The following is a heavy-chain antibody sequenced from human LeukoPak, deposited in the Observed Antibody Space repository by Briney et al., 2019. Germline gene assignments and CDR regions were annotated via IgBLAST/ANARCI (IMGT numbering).Heavy chain of an antibody. V-gene: IGHV3-30*02. J-gene: IGHJ3*02. CDR3: AKATRRNHIVVVPAAFDAFDI. D-gene: IGHD2-2*01. Sequence: PGGSLRLSCAASGFTFSSYGMHWVRQAPGKGLEWVAFIRYDGSNKYYADSVKGRFTISRDNSKNTLYLQMNSLRAEDTAVYYCAKATRRNHIVVVPAAFDAFDIWGQGTMVTVSS. CDR1: GFTFSSYG. CDR2: IRYDGSNK.